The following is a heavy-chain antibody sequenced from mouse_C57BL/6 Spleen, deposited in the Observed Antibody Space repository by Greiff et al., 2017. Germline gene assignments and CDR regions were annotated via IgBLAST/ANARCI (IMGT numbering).Heavy chain of an antibody. J-gene: IGHJ4*01. CDR3: ARGGSSPYYYAMDY. CDR1: GYTFTSYT. D-gene: IGHD1-1*01. CDR2: INPSSGYT. Sequence: QVQLQQSGAELARPGASVKMSCKASGYTFTSYTMHWVKQRPGQGLEWIGYINPSSGYTKYNQKFKDKATLTADKSSSTAYMQLSSLTSEDSAVYYCARGGSSPYYYAMDYWGQGTSVTVSS. V-gene: IGHV1-4*01.